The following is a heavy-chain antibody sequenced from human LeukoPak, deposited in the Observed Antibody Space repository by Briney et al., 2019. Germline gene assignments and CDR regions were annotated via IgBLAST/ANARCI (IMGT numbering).Heavy chain of an antibody. J-gene: IGHJ5*02. CDR2: ISGSGGST. Sequence: GGSLRLSCAASGFTFSSYAMSWVRQAPGKGLEWVSAISGSGGSTYYADSVKGRFTISRDNSKNTLYLQMNSLRAEDTAAYYCAKANVVAAMADWFDPWGQGTLVTVSS. D-gene: IGHD2-15*01. V-gene: IGHV3-23*01. CDR1: GFTFSSYA. CDR3: AKANVVAAMADWFDP.